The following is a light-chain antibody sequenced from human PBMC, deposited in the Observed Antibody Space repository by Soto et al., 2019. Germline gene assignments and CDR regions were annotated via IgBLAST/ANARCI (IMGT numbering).Light chain of an antibody. CDR2: GAF. CDR1: QSISTR. V-gene: IGKV1-5*02. Sequence: DTQMTQSPSTLSASVGDRVTIICRASQSISTRLAWYQQKPGKAPKLLISGAFSLESGVPSRFSGSASGTEFTLTISSLQPDDFATYYCQPYYTYSTFGQGTRV. CDR3: QPYYTYST. J-gene: IGKJ1*01.